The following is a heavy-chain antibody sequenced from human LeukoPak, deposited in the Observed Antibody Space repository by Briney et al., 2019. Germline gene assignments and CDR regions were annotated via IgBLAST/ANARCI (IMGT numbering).Heavy chain of an antibody. V-gene: IGHV4-34*01. CDR1: GGSSNVYY. CDR3: ALRHPISFHFDY. D-gene: IGHD3-16*01. Sequence: SETLSLTCAVYGGSSNVYYWNWIRQSPWKGLEYISEINLGGSTNFNPSLKSRVTISVYTSKNHFSLKVSSVTAADTALYYCALRHPISFHFDYWGQGNLVTVSS. CDR2: INLGGST. J-gene: IGHJ4*02.